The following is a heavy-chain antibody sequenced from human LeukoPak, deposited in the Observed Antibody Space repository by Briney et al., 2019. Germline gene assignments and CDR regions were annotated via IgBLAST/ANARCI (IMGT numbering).Heavy chain of an antibody. V-gene: IGHV3-23*01. CDR2: ISGSGGST. CDR3: ASSGSSWYTFDY. D-gene: IGHD6-13*01. Sequence: GGSLRLSCAASGFTFSSYAMSWVRQAPGKGLEWVSAISGSGGSTYYADSVKGRFTISRDNSENTLYLQMNSLRAEDTAVYYCASSGSSWYTFDYWGQGTLVTVSS. J-gene: IGHJ4*02. CDR1: GFTFSSYA.